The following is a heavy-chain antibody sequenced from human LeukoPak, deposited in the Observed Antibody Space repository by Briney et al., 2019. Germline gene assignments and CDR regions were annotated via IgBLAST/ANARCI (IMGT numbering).Heavy chain of an antibody. Sequence: SETLPLTCTVSGGSICRYYWTWIRQPAGKGLEWIGRIYTTGSTNYNPSLKSRVSISIDTSRSHFSLNLTSVTAADTAVYFCARDRSGLSPYYFDYWGQGALVTVSS. CDR1: GGSICRYY. CDR2: IYTTGST. J-gene: IGHJ4*02. CDR3: ARDRSGLSPYYFDY. V-gene: IGHV4-4*07. D-gene: IGHD3-10*01.